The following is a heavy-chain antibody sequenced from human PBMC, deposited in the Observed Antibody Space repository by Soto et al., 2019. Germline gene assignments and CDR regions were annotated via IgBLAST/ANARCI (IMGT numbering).Heavy chain of an antibody. V-gene: IGHV1-3*01. CDR1: GYTFTSYA. Sequence: ASVKVSCKASGYTFTSYAMPWVRQAPGQRLEWMGWINAGNGNTKYSQKFQGRVTITRDTSASTAYMELRSLRSDDTAVYYCARDLALTTVVTDPFDYWGQGTLVTVSS. CDR2: INAGNGNT. D-gene: IGHD4-17*01. CDR3: ARDLALTTVVTDPFDY. J-gene: IGHJ4*02.